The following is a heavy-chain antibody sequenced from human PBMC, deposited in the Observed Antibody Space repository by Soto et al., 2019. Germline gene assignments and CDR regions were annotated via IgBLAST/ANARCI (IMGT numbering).Heavy chain of an antibody. Sequence: GGSLRLSCAASGFTFTDYWMSWVRQAPGKGLEWVANLNQDGSEKNCVDSVKGRFSISRDNSKNTLYLQMSSLSADDTAVYFCATRRTYSSSTKAFDYWGQGTLVTVSS. CDR3: ATRRTYSSSTKAFDY. V-gene: IGHV3-7*03. CDR2: LNQDGSEK. CDR1: GFTFTDYW. J-gene: IGHJ4*02. D-gene: IGHD6-6*01.